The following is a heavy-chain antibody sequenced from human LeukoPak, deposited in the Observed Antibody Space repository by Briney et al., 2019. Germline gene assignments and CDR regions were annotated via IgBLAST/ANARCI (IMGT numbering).Heavy chain of an antibody. CDR2: ISWDGGST. CDR1: GFTVDDYA. V-gene: IGHV3-43D*04. Sequence: GGSLRLSCAASGFTVDDYAMHWVRQAPGKGLEWVSLISWDGGSTYYADSVKGRFTISRDNSKNSLYLQMNSLRAEDTALYYCAKDMDYYGSGTYYNLYYGMDVWGKGTTVTVSS. CDR3: AKDMDYYGSGTYYNLYYGMDV. D-gene: IGHD3-10*01. J-gene: IGHJ6*04.